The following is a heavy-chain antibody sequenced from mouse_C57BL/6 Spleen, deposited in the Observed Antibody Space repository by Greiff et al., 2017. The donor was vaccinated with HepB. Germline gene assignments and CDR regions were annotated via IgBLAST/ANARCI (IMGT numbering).Heavy chain of an antibody. J-gene: IGHJ3*01. CDR3: AREGDYLAY. V-gene: IGHV5-4*01. D-gene: IGHD2-4*01. Sequence: DVKLVESGGGLVKPGGSLKLSCAASGFTFSSYAMSWVRQTPEKRLEWVATISDGGSYTYYPDNVKGRFTISRDNAKNNLYLQMSHLKSEDTAMYYCAREGDYLAYWGQGTLVTVSA. CDR1: GFTFSSYA. CDR2: ISDGGSYT.